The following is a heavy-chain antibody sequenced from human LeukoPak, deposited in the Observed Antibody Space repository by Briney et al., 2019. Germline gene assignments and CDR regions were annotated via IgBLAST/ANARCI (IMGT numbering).Heavy chain of an antibody. Sequence: GGSLRLSCAASGFTFRSHWMSWVRQAPGKGLELVANINQDGSEKYYVDSVKGRFTISRDNAKNSLFLQMNRLRAEDTAVYYCARYPRFGMTTAWFDPWGQGTLVTVSS. CDR2: INQDGSEK. V-gene: IGHV3-7*01. J-gene: IGHJ5*02. D-gene: IGHD4-11*01. CDR3: ARYPRFGMTTAWFDP. CDR1: GFTFRSHW.